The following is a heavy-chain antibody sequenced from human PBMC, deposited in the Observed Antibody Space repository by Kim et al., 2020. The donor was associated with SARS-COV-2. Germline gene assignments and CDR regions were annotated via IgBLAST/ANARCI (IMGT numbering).Heavy chain of an antibody. V-gene: IGHV3-21*01. Sequence: GGSLRLSCAASGFTFSSYSMNWVRQAPGKGLEWVSSISSSSSYIYYADSVKGRFTISRDNAKNSLYLQMNSLRAEDTAVYYCARDSRGLFGVGMDVWGQGTTVTVSS. CDR2: ISSSSSYI. CDR3: ARDSRGLFGVGMDV. J-gene: IGHJ6*02. D-gene: IGHD3-3*01. CDR1: GFTFSSYS.